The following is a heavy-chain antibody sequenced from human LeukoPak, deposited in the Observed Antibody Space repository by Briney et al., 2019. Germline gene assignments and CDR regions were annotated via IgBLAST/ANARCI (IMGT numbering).Heavy chain of an antibody. Sequence: GGSLRLSXAASGFTFSDYYMSWIRQAPGKGLEWVSYISSSGSTIYYADSVKGRFTISRDNAKNSLYLQMNSLRAEDTAVYYCARWSIAARYDAFDIWGQGTMVTVSS. J-gene: IGHJ3*02. CDR2: ISSSGSTI. CDR1: GFTFSDYY. CDR3: ARWSIAARYDAFDI. V-gene: IGHV3-11*04. D-gene: IGHD6-6*01.